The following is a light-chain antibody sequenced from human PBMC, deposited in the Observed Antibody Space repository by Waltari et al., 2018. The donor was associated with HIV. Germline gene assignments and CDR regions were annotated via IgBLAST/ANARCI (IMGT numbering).Light chain of an antibody. CDR2: DVT. V-gene: IGLV2-14*03. CDR3: AVWDDTLSGHLV. J-gene: IGLJ2*01. Sequence: QSALTQPASVSGSPGQSITIYCTGTRSAVGAYHSVSWYQQHPGNAPKFMIYDVTKRPSGVANRFSGSKSGNTASLAISGLRSEDEADYYCAVWDDTLSGHLVFGGGTKLTVL. CDR1: RSAVGAYHS.